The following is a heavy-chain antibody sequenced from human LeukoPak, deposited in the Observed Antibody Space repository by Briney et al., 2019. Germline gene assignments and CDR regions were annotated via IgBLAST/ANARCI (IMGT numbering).Heavy chain of an antibody. CDR2: ISSGGSNK. Sequence: PGRSLRLSCAASGFTLSSYGMHWVRQAPGKGLEWVAVISSGGSNKYYADSVKGRFTISRDNSKNTLYLQMNSLRAEDTAVYYCAKDGGWGTGYCSSTSCYWEDGMDVWGQGTTVTVSS. CDR1: GFTLSSYG. V-gene: IGHV3-30*18. D-gene: IGHD2-2*03. CDR3: AKDGGWGTGYCSSTSCYWEDGMDV. J-gene: IGHJ6*02.